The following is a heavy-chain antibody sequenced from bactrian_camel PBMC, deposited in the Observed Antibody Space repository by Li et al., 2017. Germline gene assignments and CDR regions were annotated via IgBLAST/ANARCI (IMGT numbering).Heavy chain of an antibody. CDR1: GYSVSEGY. D-gene: IGHD2*01. CDR3: AADSFNLQLARHYKY. J-gene: IGHJ4*01. Sequence: VQLVESGGGSVQSGGSLTLSCVASGYSVSEGYMAWFRQAPGKEREGVAAIDRNGYPTYTYAVKDRFTISKDNVKSTLYLEMNNLELEDTAMYFCAADSFNLQLARHYKYWGQGTQVTVS. V-gene: IGHV3S53*01. CDR2: IDRNGYP.